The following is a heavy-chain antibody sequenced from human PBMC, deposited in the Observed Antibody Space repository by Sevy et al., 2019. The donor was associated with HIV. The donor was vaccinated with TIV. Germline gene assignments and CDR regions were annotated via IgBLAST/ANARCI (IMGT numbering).Heavy chain of an antibody. CDR3: RGKYYVDTAKGRFTMSRDNATNALSVQKNSLRAEDTAVYYCARDTGGICMDF. CDR1: GFTFSSHW. CDR2: IKQDGSEK. D-gene: IGHD3-10*02. V-gene: IGHV3-7*01. J-gene: IGHJ6*02. Sequence: GGSLRLSCAASGFTFSSHWMSWVRQAPGKGLEWVANIKQDGSEKYYEDSVKGRFTISRDNAKNTLSLQMHSLRAEDKRTPSGRGKYYVDTAKGRFTMSRDNATNALSVQKNSLRAEDTAVYYCARDTGGICMDFWGQGTTVTVSS.